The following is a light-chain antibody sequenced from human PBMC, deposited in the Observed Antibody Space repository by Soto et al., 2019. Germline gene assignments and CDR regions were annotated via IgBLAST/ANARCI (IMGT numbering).Light chain of an antibody. CDR2: GAS. CDR1: QSVSSN. CDR3: QQYNNLPLT. J-gene: IGKJ4*01. Sequence: EIVMTQSPATLSVSPGERATLSSRASQSVSSNLAWYQKKPGQAPGLLIYGASTRATGIPARFSGSGSGTEFTLTICSLQSEDFGVYYCQQYNNLPLTFGGGTKVDIK. V-gene: IGKV3-15*01.